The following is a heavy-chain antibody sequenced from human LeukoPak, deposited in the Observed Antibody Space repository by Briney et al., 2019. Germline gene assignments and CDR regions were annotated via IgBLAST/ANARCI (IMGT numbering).Heavy chain of an antibody. D-gene: IGHD3-22*01. CDR1: GGTFSSYA. Sequence: SCKASGGTFSSYAMSWVRQAPGKGLEWVSAISGSGGSTYYADSVKGRFTISRDNSKNTLYLQMNSLRAEDTAVYYCAKDLGYYDSSGYYPHDYWGQGTLVTVSS. CDR2: ISGSGGST. J-gene: IGHJ4*02. CDR3: AKDLGYYDSSGYYPHDY. V-gene: IGHV3-23*01.